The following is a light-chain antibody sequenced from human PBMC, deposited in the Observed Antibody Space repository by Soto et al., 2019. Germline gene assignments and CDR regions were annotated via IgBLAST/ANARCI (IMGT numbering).Light chain of an antibody. CDR3: GSYTGSIYV. Sequence: QSALTQPASVSGSPGQSITISCTGTSSDVGSYNLVSWYQQHPGKAPKVMIYEVSNRPSGVSSRFSGSKSGNTASLTISGLQAEDEADYYCGSYTGSIYVFGTGTKVTVL. V-gene: IGLV2-14*02. CDR1: SSDVGSYNL. CDR2: EVS. J-gene: IGLJ1*01.